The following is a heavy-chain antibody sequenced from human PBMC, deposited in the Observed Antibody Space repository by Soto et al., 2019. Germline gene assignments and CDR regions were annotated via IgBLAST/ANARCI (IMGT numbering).Heavy chain of an antibody. D-gene: IGHD6-19*01. CDR2: IYSGGST. V-gene: IGHV3-53*01. Sequence: RGSHIHSGAASGFTVRINNMSLVRQAQRKGLGWVSVIYSGGSTNYAASVKGRFTISRDNSKNTLYLQMNSLRAEDTAVYYCARIAVAGFSYYYYGMDVWGQGNKVPVSS. J-gene: IGHJ6*02. CDR1: GFTVRINN. CDR3: ARIAVAGFSYYYYGMDV.